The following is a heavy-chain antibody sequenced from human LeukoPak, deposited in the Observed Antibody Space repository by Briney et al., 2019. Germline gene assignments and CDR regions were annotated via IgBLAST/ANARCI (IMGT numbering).Heavy chain of an antibody. J-gene: IGHJ4*02. Sequence: GGSLRLSCAASGFTFSSYWMSWVRQAPGKGLEWVANIKQDGSEKYYVDSVKGRFTISRDNAKNSLYLQMNSLRAEDTAVYYCVRDFAIPLIAARPGVVFDYWGQGTLVTVSS. D-gene: IGHD6-6*01. CDR3: VRDFAIPLIAARPGVVFDY. CDR2: IKQDGSEK. CDR1: GFTFSSYW. V-gene: IGHV3-7*01.